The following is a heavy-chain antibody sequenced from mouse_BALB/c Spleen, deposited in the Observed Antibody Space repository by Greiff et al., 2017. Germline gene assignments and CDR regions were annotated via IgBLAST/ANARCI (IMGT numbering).Heavy chain of an antibody. V-gene: IGHV1S56*01. CDR1: GYTFTSYY. J-gene: IGHJ3*01. D-gene: IGHD2-3*01. CDR3: ARGGNDPWFAY. CDR2: IYPGNVNT. Sequence: QVQLQQSGPELVKPGASVRISCKASGYTFTSYYIHWVKQRPGQGLEWIGWIYPGNVNTKYNEKFKGKATLTADKSSSTAYMQLSSLTSEDSAVYFCARGGNDPWFAYWGQGTLVTVSA.